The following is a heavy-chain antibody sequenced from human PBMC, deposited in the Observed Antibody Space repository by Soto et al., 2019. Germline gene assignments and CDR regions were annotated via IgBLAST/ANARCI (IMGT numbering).Heavy chain of an antibody. CDR2: IIPILGIA. J-gene: IGHJ6*04. D-gene: IGHD3-10*01. CDR1: GGTFSSYT. Sequence: SVKASCKAAGGTFSSYTISWVRQAPGQGLGWMGRIIPILGIANYAQKFQGRVTITADKSTSTAYMELSSLRSEDTAVYYCARGPQSLGDSCDDWGKGTTVTVSS. CDR3: ARGPQSLGDSCDD. V-gene: IGHV1-69*02.